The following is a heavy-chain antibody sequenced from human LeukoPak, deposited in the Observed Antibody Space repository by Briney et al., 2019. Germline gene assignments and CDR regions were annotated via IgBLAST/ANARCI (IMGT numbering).Heavy chain of an antibody. CDR1: GYTFTSYG. CDR3: ARVSVGATMLAYFDY. D-gene: IGHD1-26*01. V-gene: IGHV1-46*01. CDR2: INPSGGIT. J-gene: IGHJ4*02. Sequence: ASVKVSCKASGYTFTSYGISWVRQAPGQGLEWMGIINPSGGITNYAQKFQGRVTMTRDMSTSTVYMELSSLRSEDTAVYYCARVSVGATMLAYFDYWGQGTLVTVSS.